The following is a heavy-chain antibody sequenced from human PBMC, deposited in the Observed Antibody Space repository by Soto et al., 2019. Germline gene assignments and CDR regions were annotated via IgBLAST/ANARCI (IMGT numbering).Heavy chain of an antibody. J-gene: IGHJ3*02. CDR2: TYYRSKWYN. D-gene: IGHD2-2*01. CDR1: GDSVSSNSAA. CDR3: ARAGYCSSTSCPRGAFDI. V-gene: IGHV6-1*01. Sequence: KQSQTLSLTCAISGDSVSSNSAAWNWIRQSPSRGLEWLGRTYYRSKWYNDYAVSVKSRITNNPDTSKNQFSLQLNSVTPEDTAVYYCARAGYCSSTSCPRGAFDIWGQGTMVTVSS.